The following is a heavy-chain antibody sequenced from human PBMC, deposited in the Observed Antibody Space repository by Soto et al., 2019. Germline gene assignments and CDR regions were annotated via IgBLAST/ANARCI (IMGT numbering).Heavy chain of an antibody. CDR3: ARTPDSGYGHFDY. Sequence: GGSLRLSCAASGFTFSSYAMSWVRQAPGKGLEWVSTIDGSASNTYYADSVKGRFTISRDSSRNTLFLQMNTLRAEDTAVYYCARTPDSGYGHFDYWGQGTLVTVSS. CDR1: GFTFSSYA. CDR2: IDGSASNT. J-gene: IGHJ4*02. D-gene: IGHD5-12*01. V-gene: IGHV3-23*01.